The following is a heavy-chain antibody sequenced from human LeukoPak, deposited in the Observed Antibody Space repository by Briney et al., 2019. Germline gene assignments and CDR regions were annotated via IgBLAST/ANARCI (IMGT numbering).Heavy chain of an antibody. J-gene: IGHJ4*02. D-gene: IGHD6-19*01. V-gene: IGHV3-30*02. CDR3: AKDGVEQWLAYYFDY. Sequence: GRSLRLSCLSSGFTFSSYGMHWVRQAPGKGLEWVAFIWYDGNNKYYADSVKGRLTISRDNSKNTLYVQMNSLRAEDTAVYYCAKDGVEQWLAYYFDYWGQGTLVTVSS. CDR2: IWYDGNNK. CDR1: GFTFSSYG.